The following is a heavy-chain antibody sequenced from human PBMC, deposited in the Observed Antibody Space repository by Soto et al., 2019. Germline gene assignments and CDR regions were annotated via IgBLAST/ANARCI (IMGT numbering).Heavy chain of an antibody. CDR3: ARGSPGTTIYYYYYYMDV. J-gene: IGHJ6*03. Sequence: ASVKVSCKASGYTFTSYYINWVRQATGQGLEWMGWMNPNSGNTGYAQKFQGRVTMTRNTSISTAYMELSSLRSEDTAVYYCARGSPGTTIYYYYYYMDVWGKGTTVTVSS. CDR2: MNPNSGNT. V-gene: IGHV1-8*01. D-gene: IGHD1-1*01. CDR1: GYTFTSYY.